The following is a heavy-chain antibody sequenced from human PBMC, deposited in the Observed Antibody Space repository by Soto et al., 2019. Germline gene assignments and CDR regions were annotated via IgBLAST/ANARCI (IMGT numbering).Heavy chain of an antibody. CDR3: TSHYDSRTHYYYYYYMDV. V-gene: IGHV3-7*01. Sequence: EVQLVESGGGLVQPGGSLRLSCAASGFTFSSYWMSWVRQAPGKGLEWVANIKQDGSEKYYVDSVTGRFTISRDNAKNSLYLQMNILRAEDTAVYYCTSHYDSRTHYYYYYYMDVWCKGNTVTVSS. J-gene: IGHJ6*03. CDR2: IKQDGSEK. D-gene: IGHD3-3*01. CDR1: GFTFSSYW.